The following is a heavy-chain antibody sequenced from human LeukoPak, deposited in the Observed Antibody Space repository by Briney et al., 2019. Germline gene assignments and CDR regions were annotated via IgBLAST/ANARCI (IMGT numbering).Heavy chain of an antibody. J-gene: IGHJ4*02. Sequence: SETLSLTCAVYGGSFSGYYWSWIRQPPGKGLEWIGEINHSGSTNYNPSLKSRVTISVDTSKNQFSLKLSSVTAADTAVYYCARVTTKSHLDYWGQGTLVTVSS. V-gene: IGHV4-34*01. CDR3: ARVTTKSHLDY. CDR1: GGSFSGYY. CDR2: INHSGST. D-gene: IGHD4-4*01.